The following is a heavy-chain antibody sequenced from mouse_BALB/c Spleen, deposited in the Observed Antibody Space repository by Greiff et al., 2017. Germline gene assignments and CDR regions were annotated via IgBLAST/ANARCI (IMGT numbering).Heavy chain of an antibody. CDR1: GYTFTSYW. CDR3: AITVNYAMDY. V-gene: IGHV1-7*01. CDR2: INPSTGYT. J-gene: IGHJ4*01. D-gene: IGHD1-1*01. Sequence: QVQLQQSGAELAKPGASVKLSCKASGYTFTSYWMHWVKQRPGQGLEWIGYINPSTGYTEYNQKFKDKATLTADKSSSTAYMQLSSLTSEDSAVYYSAITVNYAMDYWGQGTSVTVSS.